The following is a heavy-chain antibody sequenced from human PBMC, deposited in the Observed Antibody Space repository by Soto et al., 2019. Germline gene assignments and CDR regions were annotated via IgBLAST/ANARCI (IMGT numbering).Heavy chain of an antibody. CDR3: AKDCSGGSCYPGMDV. CDR2: ISSSGYI. D-gene: IGHD2-15*01. V-gene: IGHV3-21*01. Sequence: GESLTLSCAASGFYFNNYTINWVRQAPGMGLEGLSSISSSGYIYSTESVRRRFTISRDNAKNSVYLQISSLRAEDTAVYFCAKDCSGGSCYPGMDVWGQGTTVTVSS. J-gene: IGHJ6*02. CDR1: GFYFNNYT.